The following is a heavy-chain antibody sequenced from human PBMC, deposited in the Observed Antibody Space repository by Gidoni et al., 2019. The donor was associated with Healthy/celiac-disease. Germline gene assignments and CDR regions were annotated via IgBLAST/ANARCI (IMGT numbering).Heavy chain of an antibody. Sequence: EVQLVESGGVVVQPGGSLRLSCAASGFTFDDYTMHWVLQAPGKGLEWVSLISWDGGSTYYADSVKGRFTISRDNSKNSLYLQMNSLRTEDTALYYCAKDISPLAAAAYYFDYWGQGTLVTVSS. J-gene: IGHJ4*02. CDR1: GFTFDDYT. D-gene: IGHD6-13*01. CDR3: AKDISPLAAAAYYFDY. CDR2: ISWDGGST. V-gene: IGHV3-43*01.